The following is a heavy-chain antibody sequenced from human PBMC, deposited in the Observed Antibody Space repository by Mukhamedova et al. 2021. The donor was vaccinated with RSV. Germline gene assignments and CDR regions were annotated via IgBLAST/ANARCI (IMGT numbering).Heavy chain of an antibody. CDR3: ARVGPERYYYMDD. Sequence: VAVISYDGSNKYYADSVKGRFTISRDNSKNTLYLQMNSLRAEDTAVYYCARVGPERYYYMDDWGQGTTVTVSS. J-gene: IGHJ6*03. V-gene: IGHV3-30-3*01. CDR2: ISYDGSNK.